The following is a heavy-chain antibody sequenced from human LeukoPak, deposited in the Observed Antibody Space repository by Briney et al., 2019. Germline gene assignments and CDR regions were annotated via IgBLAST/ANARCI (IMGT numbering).Heavy chain of an antibody. J-gene: IGHJ4*02. Sequence: ASVKVSCKASGYTFTGYYMHWVRQAPGQGLGWMGWINPNSGGTNYAQKFQGRVTMTRDTSISTAYMELSRLRPDDTAVYYCAMGVGAPEDLAVAADFDYWGQGTLVTVSS. CDR2: INPNSGGT. V-gene: IGHV1-2*02. CDR1: GYTFTGYY. CDR3: AMGVGAPEDLAVAADFDY. D-gene: IGHD6-19*01.